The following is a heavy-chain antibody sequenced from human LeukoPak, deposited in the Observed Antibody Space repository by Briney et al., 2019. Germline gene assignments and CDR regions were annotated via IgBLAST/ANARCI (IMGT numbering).Heavy chain of an antibody. CDR3: ARGRRIRSRIAVAGTYYYYMDV. CDR2: MNPNSGNT. Sequence: ASVKVSCKASGYTFTSYDINWVRQATGQGLEWMGWMNPNSGNTGYAQKFQGRVTMTRNTSISTAYMELSSLRSEDTAVYYCARGRRIRSRIAVAGTYYYYMDVWGKGTTVTISS. J-gene: IGHJ6*03. D-gene: IGHD6-19*01. V-gene: IGHV1-8*01. CDR1: GYTFTSYD.